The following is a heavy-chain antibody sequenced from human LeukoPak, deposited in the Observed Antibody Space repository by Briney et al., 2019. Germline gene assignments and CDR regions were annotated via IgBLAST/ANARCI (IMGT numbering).Heavy chain of an antibody. CDR2: ISSSSSYI. CDR1: GFTFSSYS. J-gene: IGHJ6*02. D-gene: IGHD2-2*01. V-gene: IGHV3-21*01. CDR3: AREQLLKPNYGMDV. Sequence: GGSLRLSCAASGFTFSSYSMNLVRQAPGKGLEWVSSISSSSSYIYYTDSVKGRFTISRDNAKNSLYLQMNSLRAEDTAVYYCAREQLLKPNYGMDVWGQGTTVTVSS.